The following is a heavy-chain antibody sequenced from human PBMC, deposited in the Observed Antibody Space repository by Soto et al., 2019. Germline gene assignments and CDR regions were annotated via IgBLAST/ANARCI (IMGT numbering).Heavy chain of an antibody. J-gene: IGHJ4*02. CDR3: TVGGGWLPDY. Sequence: QVQLQESGPGLVKPSETLSLTCSVSGGSLSSGFWGWFRQPPGKGLEWIGFIHYSGSTTYNPSLTSRLTISLDPSKNHCSLRLSSVTAADTALYYCTVGGGWLPDYWGQGTLVTVSS. CDR1: GGSLSSGF. D-gene: IGHD5-12*01. CDR2: IHYSGST. V-gene: IGHV4-59*01.